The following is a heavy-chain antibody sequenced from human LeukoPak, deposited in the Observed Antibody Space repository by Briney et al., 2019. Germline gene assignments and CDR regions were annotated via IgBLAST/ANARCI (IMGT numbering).Heavy chain of an antibody. CDR2: IYSGSST. Sequence: GGSLRLSCAASGFTVSSNYMTWVRQAPGKGLEWVSVIYSGSSTYYADSVKGRFTISRDNAKNSLYLQMNSLRADDTAVYYCARFAAGGSYYYYMDVWGKGTTVPVSS. J-gene: IGHJ6*03. V-gene: IGHV3-53*01. CDR3: ARFAAGGSYYYYMDV. CDR1: GFTVSSNY. D-gene: IGHD6-25*01.